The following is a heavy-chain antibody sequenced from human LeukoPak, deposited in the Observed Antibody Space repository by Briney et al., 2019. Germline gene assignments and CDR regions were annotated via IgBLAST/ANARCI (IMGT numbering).Heavy chain of an antibody. Sequence: PGGSLRLAWAASGFTFSNAWMVWVRQAPGKGLEWVGRIKSKTDGGTTDYAAPVKGRFTISRDDSKNTLYLEMNSLKTEDTAVYYCTTRGSDSGCPFFWGQGTLVTVSS. V-gene: IGHV3-15*01. CDR2: IKSKTDGGTT. J-gene: IGHJ4*02. D-gene: IGHD5-12*01. CDR3: TTRGSDSGCPFF. CDR1: GFTFSNAW.